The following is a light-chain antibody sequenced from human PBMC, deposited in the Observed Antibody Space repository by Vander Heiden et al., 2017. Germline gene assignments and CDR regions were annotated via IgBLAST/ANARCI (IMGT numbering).Light chain of an antibody. CDR3: QEFDIMPYS. V-gene: IGKV1-33*01. CDR2: DAS. Sequence: DTQMTQSPSSLSASVGDRVTITCQASHDIITYLSWYQQKPGKAPKRLIYDASTLETGVPSRFSGSGSGTEFSLTITNLQPEDSATYYCQEFDIMPYSFGQGTKVEIK. J-gene: IGKJ2*03. CDR1: HDIITY.